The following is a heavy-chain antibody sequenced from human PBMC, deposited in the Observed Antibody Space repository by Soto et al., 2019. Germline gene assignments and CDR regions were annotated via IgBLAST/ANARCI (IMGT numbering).Heavy chain of an antibody. Sequence: PSQTLSLTCAISGDSVSSNSAAWNWIRQSPSRGLEWLGRTYYRSKWYNDYAVSVKSRITINPDTSKNQFSLQLNSVTPEDTAVYYCARGTGEDGSSWYKGGLHWFDPWGQGTLVTVSS. CDR2: TYYRSKWYN. CDR1: GDSVSSNSAA. D-gene: IGHD6-13*01. V-gene: IGHV6-1*01. J-gene: IGHJ5*02. CDR3: ARGTGEDGSSWYKGGLHWFDP.